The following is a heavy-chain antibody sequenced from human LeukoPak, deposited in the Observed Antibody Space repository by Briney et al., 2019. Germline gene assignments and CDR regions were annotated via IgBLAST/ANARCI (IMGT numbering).Heavy chain of an antibody. CDR2: VYHTGST. J-gene: IGHJ2*01. Sequence: SETLSLTCNVSGDSISSHYWSWIRQPPGKGLEWIGVVYHTGSTNYNPSLKSRVTISVDTSKNQFSLEMRSVTAADTAVYYCAAKVTTRWYFDLWGRGTLVTVSS. D-gene: IGHD4-17*01. CDR3: AAKVTTRWYFDL. CDR1: GDSISSHY. V-gene: IGHV4-59*11.